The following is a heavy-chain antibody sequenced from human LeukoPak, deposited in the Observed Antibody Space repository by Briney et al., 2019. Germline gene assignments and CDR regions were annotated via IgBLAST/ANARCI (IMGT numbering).Heavy chain of an antibody. CDR3: ARGLGDSSGYYYGEYNWFDP. D-gene: IGHD3-22*01. Sequence: GASVKVSCKASGYTFTDYYMHWVRQAPGQGLEWMGWMNPNSGNTGYAQKFQGRVTMTRNTSISTAYMELSSLRSEDTAVYYCARGLGDSSGYYYGEYNWFDPWGQGTLVTVSS. J-gene: IGHJ5*02. V-gene: IGHV1-8*02. CDR2: MNPNSGNT. CDR1: GYTFTDYY.